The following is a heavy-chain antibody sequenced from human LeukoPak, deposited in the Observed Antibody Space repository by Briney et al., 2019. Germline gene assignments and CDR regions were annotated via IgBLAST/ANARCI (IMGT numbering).Heavy chain of an antibody. Sequence: GGSLRLSCAASGFTFSSYSMNWVRQAPGKGLEWVSAISGSGGSTYYADSVKGRFTISRDNSKNTLYLQMNSLRAEDTAVYYCAKDLAVTTLGYWGQGTLVTVSS. CDR2: ISGSGGST. CDR1: GFTFSSYS. D-gene: IGHD4-17*01. CDR3: AKDLAVTTLGY. V-gene: IGHV3-23*01. J-gene: IGHJ4*02.